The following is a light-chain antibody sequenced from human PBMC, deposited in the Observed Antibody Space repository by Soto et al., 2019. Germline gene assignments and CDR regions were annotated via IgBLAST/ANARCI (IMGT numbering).Light chain of an antibody. V-gene: IGLV1-44*01. CDR3: ASWDDSLSGGV. Sequence: QLVLTQPPSASGTPGQRVIISCSGSNSNIGTYTVNWYQQLPGTAPKLLIYTDYQRPSRVPDRFSGSKSGTSASLAISGLQSEDEADYYCASWDDSLSGGVFGGGTKLTVL. CDR2: TDY. J-gene: IGLJ3*02. CDR1: NSNIGTYT.